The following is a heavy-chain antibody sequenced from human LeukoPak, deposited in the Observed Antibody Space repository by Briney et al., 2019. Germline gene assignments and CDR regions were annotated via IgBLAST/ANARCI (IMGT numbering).Heavy chain of an antibody. Sequence: PGGSLRLSYAASGFTFNYSWMTWVRQAPGKGLEWVANIKQDGSEKYYVDSVKGRFSISRDNAKKSLYLQMNSLRAEDTALYHCARRSRLPGAFDIWGQGTMVTVSS. V-gene: IGHV3-7*03. CDR1: GFTFNYSW. CDR2: IKQDGSEK. D-gene: IGHD2-15*01. J-gene: IGHJ3*02. CDR3: ARRSRLPGAFDI.